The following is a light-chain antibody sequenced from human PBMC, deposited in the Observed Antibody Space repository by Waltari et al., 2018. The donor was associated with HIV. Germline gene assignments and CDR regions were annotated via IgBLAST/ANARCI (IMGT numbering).Light chain of an antibody. J-gene: IGLJ3*02. CDR2: RNN. CDR1: TNNVGHHG. V-gene: IGLV10-54*04. CDR3: SAWDSSLSAWV. Sequence: QAGLTQPPSVSKDLRQTATLTCTGNTNNVGHHGAAWLRQPQGHPPKLLSYRNNNRPSGISERFSASRSGNTASLTISGLQPEDEADDYCSAWDSSLSAWVFGGGTKLTVL.